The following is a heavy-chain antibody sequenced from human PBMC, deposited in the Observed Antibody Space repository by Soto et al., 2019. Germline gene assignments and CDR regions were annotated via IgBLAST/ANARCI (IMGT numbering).Heavy chain of an antibody. CDR1: GFTFSDYY. D-gene: IGHD3-3*01. CDR3: ARLDRDFWCGSGGDGMDV. CDR2: ISSSSSYT. J-gene: IGHJ6*02. Sequence: GGSLRLSCAASGFTFSDYYMSWIRQAPGKGLEWVSYISSSSSYTNYADSVKGRFTISRDNAKNSLYLQMNSLRAEDTAVYYCARLDRDFWCGSGGDGMDVWGQGTTATVSS. V-gene: IGHV3-11*06.